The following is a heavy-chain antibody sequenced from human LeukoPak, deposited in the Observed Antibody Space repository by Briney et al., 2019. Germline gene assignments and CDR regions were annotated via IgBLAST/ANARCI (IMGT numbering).Heavy chain of an antibody. D-gene: IGHD5-12*01. CDR3: ARDSGYDSYSYGPGYYYYMDV. Sequence: SETLSLTCTVSGGSISSYYWSWIRQPAGKGLEWIGRIYTSGSTNYNPSLKSRVTMSVDTSKNQCSLKLSSVTAADTAVYYCARDSGYDSYSYGPGYYYYMDVWGKGTTVTVSS. CDR1: GGSISSYY. J-gene: IGHJ6*03. CDR2: IYTSGST. V-gene: IGHV4-4*07.